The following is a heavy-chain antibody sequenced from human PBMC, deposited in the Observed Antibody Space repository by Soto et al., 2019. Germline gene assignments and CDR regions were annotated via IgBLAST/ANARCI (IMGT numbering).Heavy chain of an antibody. Sequence: SETLSLTCTVSGGSISTSSYYWGWIRQPPGKGLEWIGTIYYSGTSYHNPSLKSRVTISVDMSKNQFSLKLNSVTAADTAVYYCARHESSGWYYFDYWGQGTLVTVS. CDR3: ARHESSGWYYFDY. J-gene: IGHJ4*02. D-gene: IGHD6-19*01. V-gene: IGHV4-39*01. CDR2: IYYSGTS. CDR1: GGSISTSSYY.